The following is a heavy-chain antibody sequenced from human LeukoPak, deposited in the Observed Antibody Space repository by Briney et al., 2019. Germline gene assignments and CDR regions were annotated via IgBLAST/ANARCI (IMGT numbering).Heavy chain of an antibody. V-gene: IGHV3-23*01. Sequence: GGSLRLSCAASGFAFSSYAMSWVRQAPGKGLEWVSAISGSGGDTWYADSVRGRFTISRDNSKNTLYMQVNSPRAEDTAVYYCAKDYYDISGSRYDFWGQGTLVTVSS. CDR3: AKDYYDISGSRYDF. CDR1: GFAFSSYA. J-gene: IGHJ4*02. D-gene: IGHD3-22*01. CDR2: ISGSGGDT.